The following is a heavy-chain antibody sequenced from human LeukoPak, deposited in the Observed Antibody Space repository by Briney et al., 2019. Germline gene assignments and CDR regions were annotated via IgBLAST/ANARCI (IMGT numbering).Heavy chain of an antibody. CDR1: GFTFSSYN. CDR2: LSGGSDYI. V-gene: IGHV3-21*01. CDR3: AKFGDGWYWDS. J-gene: IGHJ4*02. D-gene: IGHD6-19*01. Sequence: GGSLRLSCAASGFTFSSYNMYWARQAPGKGLEWVSSLSGGSDYIFYADPVKGRFTVSRDNARNALYLQMHSLRAEDTAIYYCAKFGDGWYWDSWGQGTLVTVSS.